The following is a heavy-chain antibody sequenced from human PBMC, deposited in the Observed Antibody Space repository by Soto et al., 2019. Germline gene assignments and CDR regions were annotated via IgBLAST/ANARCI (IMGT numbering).Heavy chain of an antibody. V-gene: IGHV1-18*04. J-gene: IGHJ6*02. D-gene: IGHD3-10*01. CDR1: GYTFTSYG. Sequence: GASVKVSCKASGYTFTSYGISWVRQAPGQGLEWMGWISAYNGNTNYAQKLQGRVTMTTDTSTSTAYMELRSLRSDDTAVYYCWAGGLWRPYYYYGMDVWGQGTTVTVSS. CDR2: ISAYNGNT. CDR3: WAGGLWRPYYYYGMDV.